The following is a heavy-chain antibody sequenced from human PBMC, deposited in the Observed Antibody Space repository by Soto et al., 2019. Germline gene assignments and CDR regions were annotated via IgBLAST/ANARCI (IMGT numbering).Heavy chain of an antibody. Sequence: QLQLQESGPGLVKPSQTLSLTCTVSGGSINTGGCYWSWIRQQPGRVLEWIGYIYYSGTTNYNPSLKSRITVSLDTSKNQFSLKVFSVTAADTAVYYCARETVRGKDSEAFDIWGQGTMVTVSS. CDR2: IYYSGTT. V-gene: IGHV4-31*03. J-gene: IGHJ3*02. CDR1: GGSINTGGCY. CDR3: ARETVRGKDSEAFDI. D-gene: IGHD2-21*01.